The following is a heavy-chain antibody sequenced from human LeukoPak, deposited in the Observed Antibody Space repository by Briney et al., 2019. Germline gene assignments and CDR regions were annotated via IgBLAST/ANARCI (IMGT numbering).Heavy chain of an antibody. J-gene: IGHJ5*02. D-gene: IGHD6-6*01. CDR2: ISYDGSNK. CDR3: AKDSRLTFSWFDP. CDR1: GLTSTGYG. Sequence: GGSLRLSCVVSGLTSTGYGMHWVRQAPGKGLEWVAVISYDGSNKYYADSVKGRFTISRDNSKNTLYLQMNSLRAEDTAVYYCAKDSRLTFSWFDPWGQGTLVTVSS. V-gene: IGHV3-30*18.